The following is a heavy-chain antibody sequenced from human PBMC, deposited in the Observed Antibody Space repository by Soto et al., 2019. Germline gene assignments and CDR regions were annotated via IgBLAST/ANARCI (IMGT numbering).Heavy chain of an antibody. CDR2: IDPSDSYT. J-gene: IGHJ2*01. Sequence: PGESLKISCKASGYNFTSYWIGWVRQMPGKGLEWMGRIDPSDSYTNYRPSFQGHVTISADKSISTAYLQWSSLKASDTAMYYCARSGWARIVDYWYYDLCGAGTLVTVYS. D-gene: IGHD3-22*01. CDR1: GYNFTSYW. CDR3: ARSGWARIVDYWYYDL. V-gene: IGHV5-10-1*01.